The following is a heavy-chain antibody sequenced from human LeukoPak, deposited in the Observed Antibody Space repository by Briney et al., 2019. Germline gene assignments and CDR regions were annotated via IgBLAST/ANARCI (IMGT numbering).Heavy chain of an antibody. D-gene: IGHD6-13*01. Sequence: PSETLSLTCAVYGASFSGYYWSWIRQPPGKGLEWIGEINHSGSTNYHPSLKSRVTISLDTSKNQFSLMLGSGTAADTAVYYCARGGTYSSSWYVFRWFDPWGEGTLVTVSS. CDR2: INHSGST. V-gene: IGHV4-34*01. CDR3: ARGGTYSSSWYVFRWFDP. J-gene: IGHJ5*02. CDR1: GASFSGYY.